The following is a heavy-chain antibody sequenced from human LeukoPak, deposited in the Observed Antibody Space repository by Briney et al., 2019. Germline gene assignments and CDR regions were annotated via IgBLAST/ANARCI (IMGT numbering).Heavy chain of an antibody. Sequence: PGGSLRLSCVASGFTSCVYAMSWVRQAPGKGLEWVSTISGYGGDNTYYTDFVKGRFTISRDSSRNTLYLQMNSLRAEDTAVYYCAKVGKYSGSYSYFDCWGQGTLVTVSS. V-gene: IGHV3-23*01. J-gene: IGHJ4*02. CDR1: GFTSCVYA. CDR2: ISGYGGDNT. CDR3: AKVGKYSGSYSYFDC. D-gene: IGHD1-26*01.